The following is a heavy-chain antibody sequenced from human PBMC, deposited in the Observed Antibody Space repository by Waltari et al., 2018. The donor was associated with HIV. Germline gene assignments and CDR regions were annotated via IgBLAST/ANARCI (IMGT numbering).Heavy chain of an antibody. CDR3: ASSRETGYDY. CDR1: AFTVSRNY. CDR2: IYSGGST. J-gene: IGHJ4*02. Sequence: EVQLVASGGGLVQPGGSLRLSCAASAFTVSRNYMSWVGQAPGKGLEGVSVIYSGGSTYYAESVKGRFTISRDNSKNTLYLQMNSLRAEDTAVYYCASSRETGYDYWGQGTLVTVSS. D-gene: IGHD1-1*01. V-gene: IGHV3-66*02.